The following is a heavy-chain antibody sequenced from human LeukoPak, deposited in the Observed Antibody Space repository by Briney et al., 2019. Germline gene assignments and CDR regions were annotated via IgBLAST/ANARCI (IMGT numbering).Heavy chain of an antibody. D-gene: IGHD3-10*01. J-gene: IGHJ4*02. V-gene: IGHV1-18*01. Sequence: ASVKVSCKASGYTFTSYGISWVRQAPGQGLEWMGWISAHNGNTNYAQKLQGRVTMTTDTSTSTAYMELRSLRSDDTAVYYCARVSLVISLFDYWGQGTLVTVSS. CDR3: ARVSLVISLFDY. CDR2: ISAHNGNT. CDR1: GYTFTSYG.